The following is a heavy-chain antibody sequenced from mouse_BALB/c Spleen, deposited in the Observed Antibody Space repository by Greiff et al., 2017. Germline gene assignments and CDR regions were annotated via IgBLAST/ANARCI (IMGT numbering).Heavy chain of an antibody. CDR3: ARWSDYGAWFAY. CDR2: IYPGNVNT. Sequence: VQLQESGPELVKPGASVRISCKASGYTFTSYYIHWVKQRPGQGLEWIGWIYPGNVNTKYNEKFKGKATLTADKSSSTAYMQLSSLTSEDSAVYFCARWSDYGAWFAYWGQGTLVTVSA. J-gene: IGHJ3*01. CDR1: GYTFTSYY. V-gene: IGHV1S56*01. D-gene: IGHD2-4*01.